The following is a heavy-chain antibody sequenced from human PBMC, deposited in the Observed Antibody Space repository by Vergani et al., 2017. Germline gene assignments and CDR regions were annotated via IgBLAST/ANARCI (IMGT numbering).Heavy chain of an antibody. CDR1: GYSITWGSY. CDR2: VFHGGSA. D-gene: IGHD5/OR15-5a*01. Sequence: QVHLQESGPGLVKPSETLSLTCAVSGYSITWGSYWSWIRQPPGEGLEWIGSVFHGGSAHYNPSLESRVTISVDTSKNQFSLKLSSVTAADTAVYYCARGLPPPAVSRFSVAPPLKGGWFDPWGQGTLVTVSS. J-gene: IGHJ5*02. V-gene: IGHV4-38-2*01. CDR3: ARGLPPPAVSRFSVAPPLKGGWFDP.